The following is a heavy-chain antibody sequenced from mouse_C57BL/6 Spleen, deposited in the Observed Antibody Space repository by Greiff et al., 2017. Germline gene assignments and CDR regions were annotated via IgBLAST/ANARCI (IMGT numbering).Heavy chain of an antibody. D-gene: IGHD1-1*01. CDR2: IYPGDGDT. Sequence: QVQLQQSGAELVKPGASVKISCKASGYAFSSYWMNWVKQRPGKGLEWIGQIYPGDGDTNYNGKFKGKATLTADTSSSTAYMQLSSLTSEDSAVYFCAREGTTVVATGYFDYWGQGTTLTVSS. CDR1: GYAFSSYW. CDR3: AREGTTVVATGYFDY. V-gene: IGHV1-80*01. J-gene: IGHJ2*01.